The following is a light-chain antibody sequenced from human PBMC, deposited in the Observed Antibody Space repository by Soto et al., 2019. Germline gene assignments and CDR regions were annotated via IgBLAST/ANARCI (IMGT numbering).Light chain of an antibody. CDR1: QSVSSK. CDR3: QQYSNWPKT. Sequence: EIVMTQSPATLSVSPGERATLSCRASQSVSSKIVWYQQKSGQAPRLLIYAASTSATGLPARFTGSGSGTEFTLTITSLQSEDFAVYYCQQYSNWPKTFGQGSRVEIK. J-gene: IGKJ1*01. V-gene: IGKV3-15*01. CDR2: AAS.